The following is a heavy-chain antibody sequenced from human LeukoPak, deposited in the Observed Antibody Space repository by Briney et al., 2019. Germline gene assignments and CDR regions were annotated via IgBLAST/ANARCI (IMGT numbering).Heavy chain of an antibody. CDR2: IYSGGYT. Sequence: GGSLRLSCKVSGFTVSSNYMSWVRQAPGKGLEWVSIIYSGGYTHYADSVKGRFAISRDSPKNTLYLQMNSLRAEDTAVYYCARGIDYWGQGTLVTVPS. V-gene: IGHV3-66*02. J-gene: IGHJ4*02. CDR1: GFTVSSNY. CDR3: ARGIDY.